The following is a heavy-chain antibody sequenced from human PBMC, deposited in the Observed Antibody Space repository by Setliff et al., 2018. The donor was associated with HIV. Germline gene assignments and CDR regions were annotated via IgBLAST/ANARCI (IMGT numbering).Heavy chain of an antibody. CDR2: ISGSGSGT. Sequence: SVKVSCSASGFTFNTYGMSWVRQAPGKGLEWVSVISGSGSGTFYADSVKGRFTISRDNSKNTLYLQMNRLRVDDTAVYYCAKDGISGGSYPPYYFDYWGHGTLVTVSS. J-gene: IGHJ4*01. CDR3: AKDGISGGSYPPYYFDY. V-gene: IGHV3-23*01. CDR1: GFTFNTYG. D-gene: IGHD2-15*01.